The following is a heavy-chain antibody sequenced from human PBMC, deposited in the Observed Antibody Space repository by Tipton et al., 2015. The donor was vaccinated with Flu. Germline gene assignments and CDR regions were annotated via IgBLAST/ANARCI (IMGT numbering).Heavy chain of an antibody. CDR3: ARDEGGTYPD. V-gene: IGHV3-53*01. Sequence: AVSGFTVSTSYMSWVRQPPGKGLEWVSIVYDDGRTYYADSVEGRFAISRDNSKNILYLQMNSLRADDTAVYFCARDEGGTYPDWGQGTLLTVSS. J-gene: IGHJ4*02. CDR2: VYDDGRT. CDR1: GFTVSTSY. D-gene: IGHD1-14*01.